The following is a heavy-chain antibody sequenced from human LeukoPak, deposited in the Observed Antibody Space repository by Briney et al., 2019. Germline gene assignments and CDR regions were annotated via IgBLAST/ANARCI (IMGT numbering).Heavy chain of an antibody. D-gene: IGHD3/OR15-3a*01. V-gene: IGHV1-18*01. J-gene: IGHJ5*02. CDR1: GPGFSSFV. CDR2: ITPYTGHT. Sequence: GATVKVSCKTSGPGFSSFVITWVRQAPGQGLEWLGWITPYTGHTNYSPKFRGRVTMTRDTPTRTAYMDLRSLRSDDTAVYYCARGQVDATMIIGGWFDRWGQGTLVTVSS. CDR3: ARGQVDATMIIGGWFDR.